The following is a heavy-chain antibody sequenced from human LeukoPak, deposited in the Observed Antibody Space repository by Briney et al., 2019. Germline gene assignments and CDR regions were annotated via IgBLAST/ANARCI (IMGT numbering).Heavy chain of an antibody. Sequence: PGRSLRLSCAASGFTFSSYAMHWVRQAPGKGLEWVAVISYDGSNKYYADSVKGRFTISRDNSKNTLYLQMNSLRAEDTAVYYCARDGWYCYGSGSYLLGGDYWGQGTLVTVSS. J-gene: IGHJ4*02. CDR2: ISYDGSNK. D-gene: IGHD3-10*01. CDR1: GFTFSSYA. CDR3: ARDGWYCYGSGSYLLGGDY. V-gene: IGHV3-30*04.